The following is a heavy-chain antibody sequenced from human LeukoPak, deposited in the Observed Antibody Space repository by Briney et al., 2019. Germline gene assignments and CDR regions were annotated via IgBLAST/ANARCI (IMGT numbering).Heavy chain of an antibody. Sequence: ASVKVSCKASGYTFTSYGISCVRQAPGQGLEWMGWISAYNGNTKYAQKLQGRVTMTTDTSTSTAYMELRSLRSDDTAVYYCARDLARYSGSYGYGDFWGQGTLVTVSS. CDR1: GYTFTSYG. D-gene: IGHD1-26*01. J-gene: IGHJ4*02. V-gene: IGHV1-18*01. CDR3: ARDLARYSGSYGYGDF. CDR2: ISAYNGNT.